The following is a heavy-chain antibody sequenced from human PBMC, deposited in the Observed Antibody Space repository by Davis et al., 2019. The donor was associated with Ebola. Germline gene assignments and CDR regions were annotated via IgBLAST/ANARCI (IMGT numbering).Heavy chain of an antibody. CDR3: ARAYYDILTGSYYFDY. CDR1: GYTFTGYY. CDR2: INPNSGGT. Sequence: ASVKVSCKASGYTFTGYYMHWVRQAPGQGLEWMGRINPNSGGTNYAQKFQGRVTMTRDTSISTAYMELSRLRSDDTVVYYCARAYYDILTGSYYFDYWGQGTLVTVSS. V-gene: IGHV1-2*05. J-gene: IGHJ4*02. D-gene: IGHD3-9*01.